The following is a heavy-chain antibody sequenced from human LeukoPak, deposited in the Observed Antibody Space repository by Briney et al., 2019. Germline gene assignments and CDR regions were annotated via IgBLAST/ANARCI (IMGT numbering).Heavy chain of an antibody. CDR3: ARDHTYYDILTGYSPRYMDV. V-gene: IGHV4-59*01. CDR1: GGSISSYY. D-gene: IGHD3-9*01. Sequence: SETLSLTCTVSGGSISSYYWSWIRQPPGKGLEWVGYIYYSGSTNYNPSLKSRVTISVDTSKNQFSLKLSSVTAADTAVYYCARDHTYYDILTGYSPRYMDVWGKGTTVTVSS. J-gene: IGHJ6*03. CDR2: IYYSGST.